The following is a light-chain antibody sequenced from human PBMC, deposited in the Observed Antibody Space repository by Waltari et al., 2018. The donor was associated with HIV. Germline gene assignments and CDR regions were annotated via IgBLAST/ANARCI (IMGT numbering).Light chain of an antibody. CDR2: EVN. CDR1: SSHIGTYTY. V-gene: IGLV2-8*01. Sequence: QPALTQPPSASGSPGQSVTISCTGTSSHIGTYTYVSWYQQHPGRAPNLLIYEVNKRPSGVPDRFSGSKSANTASLTVSGLQVADEADYYCSSYAGNNNYVFGTGTRVTVL. CDR3: SSYAGNNNYV. J-gene: IGLJ1*01.